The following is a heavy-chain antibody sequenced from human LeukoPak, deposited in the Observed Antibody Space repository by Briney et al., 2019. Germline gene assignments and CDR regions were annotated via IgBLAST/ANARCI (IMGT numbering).Heavy chain of an antibody. CDR1: GFTFNSYW. J-gene: IGHJ4*02. Sequence: GGSLRLSCAASGFTFNSYWMSWLRQAPGKGLQWVANIKHDGSEQYYVDSVKGRFTISRDNAKNSLYLQMNSLGVEDTAVYYCKSGGAAPGNFDYWGQGALVTVSS. D-gene: IGHD6-13*01. CDR3: KSGGAAPGNFDY. V-gene: IGHV3-7*01. CDR2: IKHDGSEQ.